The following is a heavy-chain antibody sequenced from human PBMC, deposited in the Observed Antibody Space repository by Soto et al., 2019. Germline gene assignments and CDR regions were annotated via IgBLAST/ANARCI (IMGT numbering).Heavy chain of an antibody. Sequence: PSETLSLTCAVYGGSFSDYFWTWIRQPPGKGLEWIGEINHSGSTNFNPSLKSRVAISADTSKNQFSLKLSSVTAADTAGYYCARDQVGDFWSGYYNGINWFDPWGQGTLVTVS. V-gene: IGHV4-34*01. CDR3: ARDQVGDFWSGYYNGINWFDP. CDR2: INHSGST. D-gene: IGHD3-3*01. J-gene: IGHJ5*02. CDR1: GGSFSDYF.